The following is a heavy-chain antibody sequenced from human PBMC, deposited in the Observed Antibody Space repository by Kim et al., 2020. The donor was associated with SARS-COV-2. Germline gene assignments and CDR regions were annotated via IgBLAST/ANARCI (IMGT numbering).Heavy chain of an antibody. CDR2: IIPIFGTA. CDR3: ARDRGIAVAGTGYFQH. V-gene: IGHV1-69*13. Sequence: SVKVSCKASGGTFSSYAISWVRQAPGQGLEWMGGIIPIFGTANYAQKFQGRVTITADESTSTAYMELSSLRSEDTAVYYCARDRGIAVAGTGYFQHWGQGTLGTVSS. D-gene: IGHD6-19*01. J-gene: IGHJ1*01. CDR1: GGTFSSYA.